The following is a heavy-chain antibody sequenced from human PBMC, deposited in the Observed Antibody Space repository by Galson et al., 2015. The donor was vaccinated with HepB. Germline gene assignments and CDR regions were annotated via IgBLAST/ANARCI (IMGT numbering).Heavy chain of an antibody. CDR1: GDSVSNNGAT. V-gene: IGHV6-1*01. CDR3: AREAYYFDY. CDR2: TYYRSKWSN. Sequence: CAISGDSVSNNGATWNWIRQSPSSSLEWLGRTYYRSKWSNDYAVSVKSRIIINPDTSKNQFSLHLNSVTPEDTAVYYCAREAYYFDYWGQGTLVTVSS. J-gene: IGHJ4*02.